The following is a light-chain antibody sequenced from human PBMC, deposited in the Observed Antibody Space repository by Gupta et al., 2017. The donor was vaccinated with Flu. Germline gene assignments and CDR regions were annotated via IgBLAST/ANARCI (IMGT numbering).Light chain of an antibody. V-gene: IGKV3-20*01. CDR2: GAS. J-gene: IGKJ4*01. CDR1: QSVSSSY. CDR3: QQYGSSPC. Sequence: VLTQSPATLSLSPSERATLPCRASQSVSSSYLAWYQQKPGQAPRLLIYGASSRATGIPDRFSGSGSGTDFTLTISRLEPEDFAVYYCQQYGSSPCFGEGTKVEIK.